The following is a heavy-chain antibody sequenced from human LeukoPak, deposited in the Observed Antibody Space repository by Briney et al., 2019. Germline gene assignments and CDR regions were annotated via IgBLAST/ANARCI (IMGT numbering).Heavy chain of an antibody. V-gene: IGHV4-4*09. CDR1: GGSISSYY. CDR2: IYTSGST. D-gene: IGHD3-3*01. Sequence: PSETLSLTCTVSGGSISSYYWSWIRQPPGKGLEWIGYIYTSGSTNYNPSLKSRVTISVDTSKNQFSLKLSSVTAADTAVYYCARHVPDFWSGIWFDPWGQGTLVTVSS. J-gene: IGHJ5*02. CDR3: ARHVPDFWSGIWFDP.